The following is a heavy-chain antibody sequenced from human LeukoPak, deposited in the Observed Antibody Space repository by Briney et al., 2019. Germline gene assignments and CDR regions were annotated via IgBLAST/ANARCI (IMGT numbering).Heavy chain of an antibody. CDR2: INPNSGGT. CDR3: ARLPIFAVCGVRPDALDI. CDR1: GYTFTAYY. J-gene: IGHJ3*02. V-gene: IGHV1-2*02. D-gene: IGHD3-3*01. Sequence: ASVKVSCKASGYTFTAYYIHWVRQAPGQGLEWVGWINPNSGGTNYAEKFQGRVTMTRDASISTAYMFLSSLRSDETAVYYCARLPIFAVCGVRPDALDIWGQRTMVTVSS.